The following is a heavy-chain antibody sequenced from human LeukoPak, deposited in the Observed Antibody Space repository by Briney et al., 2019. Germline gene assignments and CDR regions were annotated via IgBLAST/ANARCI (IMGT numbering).Heavy chain of an antibody. CDR1: GFTFSSYA. CDR2: ISGSGGST. V-gene: IGHV3-23*01. J-gene: IGHJ4*02. CDR3: ARGQGLAVAVDY. Sequence: GGSLRLSCAASGFTFSSYAMSWVRQAPGKGLEWVSAISGSGGSTYYADSVKGRFTISRDNSKNTLYLQMNSLRAEDTAVYYCARGQGLAVAVDYWGQGTLVTVSS. D-gene: IGHD6-19*01.